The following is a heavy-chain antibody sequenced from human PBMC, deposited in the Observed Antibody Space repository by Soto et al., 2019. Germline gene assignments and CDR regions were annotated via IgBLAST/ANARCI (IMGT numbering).Heavy chain of an antibody. CDR1: GGSISSGDYY. CDR2: IDYSGST. Sequence: QVQLKESGPGLVKPSQTLSLTCTVSGGSISSGDYYWRWIRQPPGKGLEWIGYIDYSGSTSYNPSLKSRVTISVDTSKNQFALKLSSVTAADTAVYYCARGDSMFDYWGQGTLVTVSS. J-gene: IGHJ4*02. CDR3: ARGDSMFDY. V-gene: IGHV4-30-4*01.